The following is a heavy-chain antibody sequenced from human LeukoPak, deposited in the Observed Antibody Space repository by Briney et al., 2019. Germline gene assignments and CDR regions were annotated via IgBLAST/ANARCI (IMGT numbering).Heavy chain of an antibody. V-gene: IGHV4-4*07. D-gene: IGHD2-2*02. J-gene: IGHJ5*02. CDR2: IYTSGST. CDR3: ARVVPAAIPDRNWFDP. CDR1: GGSISSYY. Sequence: PSETLSLTCTVSGGSISSYYWSWIRQPAGKGLEWIGRIYTSGSTNYNPSLKSRVTMSVDTSKNQFSLKLSSVIAADTAVYYCARVVPAAIPDRNWFDPWGQGTLVTVSS.